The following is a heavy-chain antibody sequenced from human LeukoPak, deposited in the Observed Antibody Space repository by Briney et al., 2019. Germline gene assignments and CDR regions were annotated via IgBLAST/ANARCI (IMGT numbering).Heavy chain of an antibody. CDR3: TRAYYYNSGGYPLDY. J-gene: IGHJ4*02. D-gene: IGHD3-22*01. V-gene: IGHV3-49*04. CDR2: IRSKTYGGTT. Sequence: GRSLRLSCTASGFTYGDYARSWVRQAPAKGLAGVGFIRSKTYGGTTEYAASVKGRFTISRDDSKSITYLQMNSLKNEDTALYYCTRAYYYNSGGYPLDYWGQGTLVTVSS. CDR1: GFTYGDYA.